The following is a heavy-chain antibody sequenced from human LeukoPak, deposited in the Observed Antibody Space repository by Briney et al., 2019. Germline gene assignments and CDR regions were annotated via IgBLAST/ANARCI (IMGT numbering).Heavy chain of an antibody. CDR1: GGSISGYY. CDR3: ARDTVGYDMLTGYQMTWYFDL. CDR2: IYYSGST. Sequence: SETLSLTCAVSGGSISGYYWSWIRQPPGKGLEWIGDIYYSGSTNYNPSLKSRVTISVDTSKNQFSLKLSSVTAADTAVYYCARDTVGYDMLTGYQMTWYFDLWGRGTLVTISS. J-gene: IGHJ2*01. D-gene: IGHD3-9*01. V-gene: IGHV4-59*01.